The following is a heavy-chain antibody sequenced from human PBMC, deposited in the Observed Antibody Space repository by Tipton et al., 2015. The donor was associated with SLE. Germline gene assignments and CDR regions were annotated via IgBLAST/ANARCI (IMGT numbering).Heavy chain of an antibody. CDR3: ARDPNPTMVQGVIAYYYYGMDV. CDR2: IYYSGTT. Sequence: TLSLTCTVSGTSISSNYWSWIRQSPGKGLEWIGYIYYSGTTNSNPSLKSRVTISLDTSKNQFSLRLNSVTAADTAVYYCARDPNPTMVQGVIAYYYYGMDVWGQGTTVTVSS. J-gene: IGHJ6*02. V-gene: IGHV4-59*12. D-gene: IGHD3-10*01. CDR1: GTSISSNY.